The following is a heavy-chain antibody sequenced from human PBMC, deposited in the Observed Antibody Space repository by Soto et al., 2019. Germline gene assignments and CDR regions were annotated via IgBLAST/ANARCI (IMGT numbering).Heavy chain of an antibody. Sequence: GESLKISCKGSGYSFTSYCIGWVLQMPGKGLEWMGIIYPGDSDTRYSPSFQGQVTISADKSISTAYLQWSSLKASDTAMYYCARQVGYCSSTSCYTSSGMDVWGQGTTVTVSS. CDR1: GYSFTSYC. CDR3: ARQVGYCSSTSCYTSSGMDV. CDR2: IYPGDSDT. V-gene: IGHV5-51*01. D-gene: IGHD2-2*02. J-gene: IGHJ6*02.